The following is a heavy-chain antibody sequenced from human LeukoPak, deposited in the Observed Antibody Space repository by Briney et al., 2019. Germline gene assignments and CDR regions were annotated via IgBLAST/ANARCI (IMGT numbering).Heavy chain of an antibody. D-gene: IGHD3-3*01. V-gene: IGHV4-39*07. CDR2: IYYSGST. Sequence: SETLSLTCTVSGGSISSSSYYWGWIRQPPGKGLEWIGSIYYSGSTYYNPSLKSRVTISVDTSKNQFSLKLSSVTAADTAVYYCARGVERITIFGVVIQPNWFDPWGQGTLVTVSS. CDR1: GGSISSSSYY. CDR3: ARGVERITIFGVVIQPNWFDP. J-gene: IGHJ5*02.